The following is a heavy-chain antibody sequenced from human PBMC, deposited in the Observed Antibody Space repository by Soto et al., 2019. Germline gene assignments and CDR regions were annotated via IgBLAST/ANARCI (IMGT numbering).Heavy chain of an antibody. V-gene: IGHV3-23*01. CDR3: AKAPYYYYSMDV. CDR1: GFTFSSYA. Sequence: EVQLLESGGGLVQPGGSLRLSCAASGFTFSSYAMSWVRQAPGKGLEWVSAISGSGGSTYYADSVKGRFTISRDNSKNPLYLQMNSLRAEDTAVYYCAKAPYYYYSMDVWGKGTTVTVSS. J-gene: IGHJ6*03. CDR2: ISGSGGST.